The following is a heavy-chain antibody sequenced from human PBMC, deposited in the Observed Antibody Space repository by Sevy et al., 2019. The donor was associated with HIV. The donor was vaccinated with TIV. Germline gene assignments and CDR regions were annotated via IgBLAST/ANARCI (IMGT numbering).Heavy chain of an antibody. Sequence: ASVKVSCKASGGTFSTYGISWVRQAPGQGPEWRGGIIPILGTVNYAQKFQGRVTITADESTKTAYMELSSLRSEDTAVYYCARGGGNGWYYFDYWGQETLVTVSS. CDR1: GGTFSTYG. CDR2: IIPILGTV. V-gene: IGHV1-69*13. J-gene: IGHJ4*02. CDR3: ARGGGNGWYYFDY. D-gene: IGHD6-19*01.